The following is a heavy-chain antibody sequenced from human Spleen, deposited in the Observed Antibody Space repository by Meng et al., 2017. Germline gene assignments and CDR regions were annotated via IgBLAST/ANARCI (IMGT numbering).Heavy chain of an antibody. CDR3: ARAIRIGYCSGGNCYTWRY. Sequence: GGSLRLSCAASGFTFSTYAMHWVRPVPGKGLEWVAVISYDGSNKYYTDSVKGRFSIARDNSKNTLYRQMNSLRAEDTAVYYCARAIRIGYCSGGNCYTWRYWGQGTLVTVSS. J-gene: IGHJ4*02. V-gene: IGHV3-30*10. D-gene: IGHD2-15*01. CDR1: GFTFSTYA. CDR2: ISYDGSNK.